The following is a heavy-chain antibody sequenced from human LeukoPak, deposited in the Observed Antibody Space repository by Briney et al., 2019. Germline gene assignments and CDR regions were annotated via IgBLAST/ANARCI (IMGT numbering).Heavy chain of an antibody. CDR3: ARENWFDP. J-gene: IGHJ5*02. CDR1: GFTFSSYS. Sequence: AGGSLRLSCAASGFTFSSYSMSWVRQALGKGLEWVSVIYSGGSTYYADSVKGRFTISRDNSKNTLYLQMNSLRAEDTAVYYCARENWFDPWGQGTLVTVSS. V-gene: IGHV3-66*01. CDR2: IYSGGST.